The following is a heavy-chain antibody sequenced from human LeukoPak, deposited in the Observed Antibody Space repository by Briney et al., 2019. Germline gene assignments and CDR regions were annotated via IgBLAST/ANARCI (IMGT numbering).Heavy chain of an antibody. V-gene: IGHV4-34*01. D-gene: IGHD3-10*01. CDR1: GGSFSGYY. CDR3: ARHVSMVRGVNWFDP. CDR2: INHSGST. J-gene: IGHJ5*02. Sequence: SETLSLTCAVYGGSFSGYYWSWIRQPPGKGLEWIGEINHSGSTNYNPSLKSRVTISVDTSKNQFSLKLSSVTAADTAVYYCARHVSMVRGVNWFDPWGQGTLVTVSS.